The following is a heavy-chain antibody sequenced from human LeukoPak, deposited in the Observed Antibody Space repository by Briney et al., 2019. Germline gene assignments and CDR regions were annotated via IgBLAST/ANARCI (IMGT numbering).Heavy chain of an antibody. J-gene: IGHJ5*02. D-gene: IGHD6-6*01. CDR3: ARGQRVYWFDP. CDR2: IYSGGTT. V-gene: IGHV3-53*01. CDR1: GFTVSTNY. Sequence: GGSLRLSCAASGFTVSTNYMSWVRQAPGKGLEWVSVIYSGGTTYYADSVKGRFTISRDNSKNTLYLQMNSLRAEDTAAYYCARGQRVYWFDPWGQGTLVTVSS.